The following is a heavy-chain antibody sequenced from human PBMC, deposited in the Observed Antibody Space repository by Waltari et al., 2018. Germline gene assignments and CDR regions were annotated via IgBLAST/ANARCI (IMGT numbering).Heavy chain of an antibody. J-gene: IGHJ6*02. Sequence: QVQLVESGGGVVQPGRSLRLSCAASEFTFSSSAMHGVRQAPGKGLEWVAVISYNEKNIYYVDSVKGRFTISRDNSKKMLYLQMNSLTSEDTAVYYCARDYCDRTNCHGMDVWGQGTTVTVSS. CDR3: ARDYCDRTNCHGMDV. D-gene: IGHD3-22*01. V-gene: IGHV3-30*04. CDR1: EFTFSSSA. CDR2: ISYNEKNI.